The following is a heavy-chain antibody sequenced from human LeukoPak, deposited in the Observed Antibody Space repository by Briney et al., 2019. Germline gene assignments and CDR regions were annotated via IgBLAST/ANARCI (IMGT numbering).Heavy chain of an antibody. CDR1: GYSISSGYY. Sequence: PSETLSLTCTVSGYSISSGYYWGWIRQPPGKGLEWIGSIYHSGSTYYNPSLKSRVTISVDTSKNQFSLKLSSVTAADTAVYYCARGGRGVTNNWFDPWGQGTLVTVSS. D-gene: IGHD3-10*01. CDR3: ARGGRGVTNNWFDP. V-gene: IGHV4-38-2*02. J-gene: IGHJ5*02. CDR2: IYHSGST.